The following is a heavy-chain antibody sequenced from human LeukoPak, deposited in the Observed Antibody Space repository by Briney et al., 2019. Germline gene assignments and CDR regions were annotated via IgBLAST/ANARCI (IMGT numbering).Heavy chain of an antibody. D-gene: IGHD5-18*01. CDR1: GFIFSSYS. Sequence: TGGSLRLSCAASGFIFSSYSMSWVRQAPGKGLEWVSVITGSGGNTYYADSVKGRFTISKDNSKNTVYLQMSSLRVDDTAVYYCVKLRGNNYENWGQGILVTVSS. CDR3: VKLRGNNYEN. CDR2: ITGSGGNT. V-gene: IGHV3-23*01. J-gene: IGHJ4*02.